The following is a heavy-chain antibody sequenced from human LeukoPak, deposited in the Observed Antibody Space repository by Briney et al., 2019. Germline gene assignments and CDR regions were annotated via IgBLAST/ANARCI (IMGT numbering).Heavy chain of an antibody. CDR1: GFTFSSYG. CDR3: ARDLDGGSTDY. D-gene: IGHD4-23*01. CDR2: IWYDGSNK. J-gene: IGHJ4*02. Sequence: GGSLRLSCAASGFTFSSYGMHWVRQAPGKGLEWVAVIWYDGSNKYYADSVKGRFTISRDNSKNTLYLQTNSLRAEDTAVYYCARDLDGGSTDYWGQGTLVTVSS. V-gene: IGHV3-33*01.